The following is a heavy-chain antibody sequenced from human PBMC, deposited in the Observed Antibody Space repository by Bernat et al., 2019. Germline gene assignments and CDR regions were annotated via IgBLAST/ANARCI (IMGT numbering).Heavy chain of an antibody. Sequence: EVQLVESGGGLVQPGGSLRLSCAASGFTFSSYWMTWVRQAPGKGLEWVAIIKQDGSEKCYVDSVKGRFTISRDNAKNSLYLQMNSLRAEDTAVYYCARPNQDGDYGGVYFDYWGQGALVTVSP. J-gene: IGHJ4*02. V-gene: IGHV3-7*01. D-gene: IGHD4-17*01. CDR1: GFTFSSYW. CDR2: IKQDGSEK. CDR3: ARPNQDGDYGGVYFDY.